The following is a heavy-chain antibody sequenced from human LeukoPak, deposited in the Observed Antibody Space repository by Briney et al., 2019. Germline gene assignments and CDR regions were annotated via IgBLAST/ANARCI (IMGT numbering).Heavy chain of an antibody. D-gene: IGHD3-3*01. CDR1: GGSISSYY. Sequence: SETLSLTCTVSGGSISSYYWSWIRQPPGKGLEWIGYIYYSGSTNYNPSLKSRVTISVDTSKNQFSLKLSSVTAADTAVYYCARLAYYDFWSGHNNYFDYWGQGTLVTVSS. V-gene: IGHV4-59*01. CDR2: IYYSGST. J-gene: IGHJ4*02. CDR3: ARLAYYDFWSGHNNYFDY.